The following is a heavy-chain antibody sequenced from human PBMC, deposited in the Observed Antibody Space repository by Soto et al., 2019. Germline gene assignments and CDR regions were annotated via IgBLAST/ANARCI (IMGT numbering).Heavy chain of an antibody. CDR3: ARISTTSTYCLDN. Sequence: EVQLVESGGGLVQPGGSLRLSCAASGFTFSDHYMDWVRQAPGKGLEWVGRTRNAANSFRTRYAASVKGSFPISWDGSKSALYLQMKTLKTEDSAVYYWARISTTSTYCLDNWGQVTVVTVAS. D-gene: IGHD3-3*02. CDR2: TRNAANSFRT. CDR1: GFTFSDHY. J-gene: IGHJ4*01. V-gene: IGHV3-72*01.